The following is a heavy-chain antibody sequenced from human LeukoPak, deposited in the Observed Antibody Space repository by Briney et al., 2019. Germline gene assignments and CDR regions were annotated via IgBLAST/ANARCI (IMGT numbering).Heavy chain of an antibody. Sequence: SETLSLTCTVSGGSISSYYWSWIRQPPGKGLEWVGHIYYLGSTNYNPSLKSRVTISIDTSKNYFSLKLNSVIAADTAVYYCARDRPGSYWYFDLWGRGTLVAVSS. J-gene: IGHJ2*01. CDR2: IYYLGST. D-gene: IGHD3-10*01. V-gene: IGHV4-59*01. CDR3: ARDRPGSYWYFDL. CDR1: GGSISSYY.